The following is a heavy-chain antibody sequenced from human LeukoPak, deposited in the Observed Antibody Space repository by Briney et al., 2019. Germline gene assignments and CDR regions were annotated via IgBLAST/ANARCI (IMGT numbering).Heavy chain of an antibody. CDR1: GFTFSSYA. D-gene: IGHD6-13*01. CDR3: ANARYYSSAWYGLDY. V-gene: IGHV3-23*01. Sequence: PGGSLRLSCAASGFTFSSYAMNWVRQAPGKGLEWVSGISSSGSITYYADYVKGRFTISRDNSKNTLYLQMNSLRAEDTAVYYCANARYYSSAWYGLDYWGQGTLVTVSS. CDR2: ISSSGSIT. J-gene: IGHJ4*02.